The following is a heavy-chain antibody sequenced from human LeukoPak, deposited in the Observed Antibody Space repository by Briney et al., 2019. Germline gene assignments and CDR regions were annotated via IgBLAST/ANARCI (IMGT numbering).Heavy chain of an antibody. Sequence: GGSLRLSCAASGFTVSTNYMSWVRQAPGKGLEWVSVIYTGGSTYYADSVKGRFTISRDNSKNTLYLQMNSLRAEDTAVYYCAKDSSSWTPWNWFDPWGQGTLVTVSS. CDR2: IYTGGST. CDR3: AKDSSSWTPWNWFDP. D-gene: IGHD6-13*01. CDR1: GFTVSTNY. V-gene: IGHV3-53*01. J-gene: IGHJ5*02.